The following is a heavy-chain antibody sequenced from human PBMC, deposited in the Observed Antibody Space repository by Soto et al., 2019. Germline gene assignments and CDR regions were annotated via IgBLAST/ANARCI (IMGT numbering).Heavy chain of an antibody. V-gene: IGHV1-2*04. D-gene: IGHD3-10*01. J-gene: IGHJ5*02. CDR3: ARGSLITMVRAVWFDP. Sequence: ASVKVSCKASGYTFTGYYMHWVRQAPGQGLEWMGWINPNSGGTNYAQKFQGWVTMTRDTSISTAYMELSRLRSDDTAVYYCARGSLITMVRAVWFDPWGQGTLVTVSS. CDR2: INPNSGGT. CDR1: GYTFTGYY.